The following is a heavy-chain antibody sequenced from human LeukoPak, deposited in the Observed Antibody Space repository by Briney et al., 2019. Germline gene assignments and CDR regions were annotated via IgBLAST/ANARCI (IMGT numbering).Heavy chain of an antibody. Sequence: SETLSLTCTVSGGSISSSSYYWGWIRQPPGEGLEWIGSIYYSGSTSYNASLKSRVTISVDTSKNQFSLKLSSVTAADTAVYYCATRLRDYYDSSGYYSGWGQGTLVTVSS. J-gene: IGHJ4*02. D-gene: IGHD3-22*01. CDR2: IYYSGST. V-gene: IGHV4-39*01. CDR3: ATRLRDYYDSSGYYSG. CDR1: GGSISSSSYY.